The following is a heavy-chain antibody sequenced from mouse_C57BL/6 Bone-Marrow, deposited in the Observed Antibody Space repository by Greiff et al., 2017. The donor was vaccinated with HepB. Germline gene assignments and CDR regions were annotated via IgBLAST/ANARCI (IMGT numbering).Heavy chain of an antibody. D-gene: IGHD2-3*01. Sequence: EVQLQQSGAELVRPGASVKSSCTASGFNIKDDYMHWVKQRPEQGLEWIGWIDPENGDTEYASKFQGKATITADTSSNTAYLQLSSLTSEDTAVYYCTTEGGYFYDYWGQGTTLTVSS. J-gene: IGHJ2*01. CDR2: IDPENGDT. V-gene: IGHV14-4*01. CDR3: TTEGGYFYDY. CDR1: GFNIKDDY.